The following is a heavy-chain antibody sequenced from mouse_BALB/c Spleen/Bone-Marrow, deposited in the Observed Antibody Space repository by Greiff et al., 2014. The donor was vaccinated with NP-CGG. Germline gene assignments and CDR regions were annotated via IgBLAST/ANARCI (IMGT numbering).Heavy chain of an antibody. CDR3: ARQTYYDYDGYFDY. Sequence: EVKLVESGGDLVKPGGSLKLSCAASGFTFSSYGMSWVRQTPDKRLERVATVSSGGSYTYYPDSVKGRFTISRDNAKNTLYLQMSSLKSEDTAMYYCARQTYYDYDGYFDYWGQGTTLTVSS. J-gene: IGHJ2*01. V-gene: IGHV5-6*01. D-gene: IGHD2-4*01. CDR2: VSSGGSYT. CDR1: GFTFSSYG.